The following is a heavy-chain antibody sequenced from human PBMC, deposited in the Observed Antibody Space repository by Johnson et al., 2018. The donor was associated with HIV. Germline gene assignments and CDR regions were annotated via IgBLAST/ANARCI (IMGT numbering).Heavy chain of an antibody. CDR1: GFTFSSYA. CDR3: ARVVEAARVPLHDAFDI. J-gene: IGHJ3*02. D-gene: IGHD6-6*01. CDR2: ISYDGSNK. Sequence: QVQLVESGGGVVQPGRSLRLSCAASGFTFSSYAMHWVRQAPGKGLAWVAVISYDGSNKYYADSVKGRFTISRDNSKNTLYLQMNSLRAEDTAVFYCARVVEAARVPLHDAFDIWGQGTVVTVSS. V-gene: IGHV3-30*04.